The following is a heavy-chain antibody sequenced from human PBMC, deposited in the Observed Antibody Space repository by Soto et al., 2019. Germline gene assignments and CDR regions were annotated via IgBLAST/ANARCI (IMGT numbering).Heavy chain of an antibody. CDR3: ARDTNCGGDSYTYYFDY. J-gene: IGHJ4*02. V-gene: IGHV3-33*01. Sequence: HPGGSLRLSCAASGFTFSSYGMHWVRQAPGKGLEWVAVIWYDGSNKYYADSVKGRFTISRDNSKNTLYLQMNSLRAEDTAVYYCARDTNCGGDSYTYYFDYWGQGTLVTVSS. CDR1: GFTFSSYG. CDR2: IWYDGSNK. D-gene: IGHD2-21*02.